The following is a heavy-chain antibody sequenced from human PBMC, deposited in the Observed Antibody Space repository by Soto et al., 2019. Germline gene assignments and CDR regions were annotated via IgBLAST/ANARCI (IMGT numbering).Heavy chain of an antibody. J-gene: IGHJ5*02. CDR3: ARATSDSGGYWRFDP. CDR1: GYTFTNYK. Sequence: QVRLEQSGAAVGKPGASVRLSCKASGYTFTNYKIHWVRQAPGQGLEWMGQIDPSGGGTNYAQNFHGRVTMTRDTSMAAHYMDLNGLTSEDTALYYCARATSDSGGYWRFDPWGQGTLVTVSS. V-gene: IGHV1-46*01. CDR2: IDPSGGGT. D-gene: IGHD3-10*01.